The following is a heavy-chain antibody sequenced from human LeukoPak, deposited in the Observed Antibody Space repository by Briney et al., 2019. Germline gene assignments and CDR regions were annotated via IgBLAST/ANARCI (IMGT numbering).Heavy chain of an antibody. Sequence: PGGSLRLSCAASGFTFDDYAMHWVRQAPGKGLEWVSGISWNSGSIGYADSVKGRFTISRDNAKNSLYLQMNSLRAEDTAVYYCARVLKSGIDYWGQGTLVTVSS. CDR3: ARVLKSGIDY. J-gene: IGHJ4*02. CDR2: ISWNSGSI. CDR1: GFTFDDYA. D-gene: IGHD2-15*01. V-gene: IGHV3-9*01.